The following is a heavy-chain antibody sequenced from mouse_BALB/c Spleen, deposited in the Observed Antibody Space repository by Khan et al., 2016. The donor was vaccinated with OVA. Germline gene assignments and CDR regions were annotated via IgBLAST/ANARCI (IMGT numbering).Heavy chain of an antibody. CDR3: ARNGNYYYAMDY. J-gene: IGHJ4*01. CDR2: IDPANGTT. Sequence: VQLQQSGAELVKPGASVKLSCTASGFNIKDTYMHWVKQRPEQGLEWIGRIDPANGTTKYDPKFQGKATITAATSSNTAYLQLSSLTSEDTAVYYCARNGNYYYAMDYWGQGTSVTVSS. V-gene: IGHV14-3*02. D-gene: IGHD2-1*01. CDR1: GFNIKDTY.